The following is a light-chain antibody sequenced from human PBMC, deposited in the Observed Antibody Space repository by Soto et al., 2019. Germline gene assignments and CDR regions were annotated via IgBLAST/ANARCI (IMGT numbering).Light chain of an antibody. CDR1: QSVSSY. V-gene: IGKV3-11*01. Sequence: EIVLTQSPATLSLSPGERATLSCRASQSVSSYLAWYQQKPGQAPRLLIYDASNRATGIPARFSGSGPGTDFTLPISSLEPEDCAVYYCQQSSNWPSLTFGGGTKVEIK. J-gene: IGKJ4*01. CDR2: DAS. CDR3: QQSSNWPSLT.